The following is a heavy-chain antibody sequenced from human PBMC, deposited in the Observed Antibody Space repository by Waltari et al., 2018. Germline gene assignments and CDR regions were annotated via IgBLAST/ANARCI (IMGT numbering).Heavy chain of an antibody. Sequence: QVQLVQSGAEVAEPGASVKVSCKASGYTFIDYHINWVRQAPGQGLEWVGWMRPKSGFTDLGPTFRGRVTLTHDASIDTAYMELRSLTSDDTATYYCTRGNDFDTSGYYFRHWGQGTLVTVSS. CDR1: GYTFIDYH. CDR3: TRGNDFDTSGYYFRH. V-gene: IGHV1-2*02. CDR2: MRPKSGFT. D-gene: IGHD3-22*01. J-gene: IGHJ4*02.